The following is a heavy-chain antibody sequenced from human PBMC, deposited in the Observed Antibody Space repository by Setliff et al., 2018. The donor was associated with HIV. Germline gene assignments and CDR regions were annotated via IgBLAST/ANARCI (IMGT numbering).Heavy chain of an antibody. CDR3: ARSPGGGSSWYGPFYYYYYGMDV. CDR2: ISSSGSTI. Sequence: GGSLRLSGPASGFTFSSYEMNWVRQAPGKGLEWFSYISSSGSTIYYADSVKGRFTISRDNCKNTLYLQMNSLRAADTAVYYCARSPGGGSSWYGPFYYYYYGMDVWGQGTTVTVSS. J-gene: IGHJ6*02. CDR1: GFTFSSYE. D-gene: IGHD6-13*01. V-gene: IGHV3-48*03.